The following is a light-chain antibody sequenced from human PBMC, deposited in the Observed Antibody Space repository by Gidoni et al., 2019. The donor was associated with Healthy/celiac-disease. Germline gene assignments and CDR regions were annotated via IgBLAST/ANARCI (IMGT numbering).Light chain of an antibody. J-gene: IGKJ2*01. CDR1: QSVLYSSNNKNY. CDR2: WAS. V-gene: IGKV4-1*01. Sequence: DLVMPQSPDSLAVSLGERATINCKSSQSVLYSSNNKNYLSWYKQKPGQPPKLLIYWASTRESGVPDRFSGSGSGTDFTLTISSLQAEDVAVYYCQQYYSTPMYTFGQGTKLEIK. CDR3: QQYYSTPMYT.